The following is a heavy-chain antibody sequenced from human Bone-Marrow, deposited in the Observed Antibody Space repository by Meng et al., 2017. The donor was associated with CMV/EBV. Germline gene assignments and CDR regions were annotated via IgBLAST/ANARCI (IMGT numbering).Heavy chain of an antibody. V-gene: IGHV4-34*01. CDR1: GGSFSGYY. CDR2: INHSGST. D-gene: IGHD3-3*01. J-gene: IGHJ4*02. CDR3: ARGGYYDFWSASPRYFDY. Sequence: SETLSHTCAVYGGSFSGYYWSWIRQPPGKGLEWIGEINHSGSTNYNPSLKSRVTISVDTSKNQFSLKLSSVTAADTAVYYCARGGYYDFWSASPRYFDYWGQGTLVTVSS.